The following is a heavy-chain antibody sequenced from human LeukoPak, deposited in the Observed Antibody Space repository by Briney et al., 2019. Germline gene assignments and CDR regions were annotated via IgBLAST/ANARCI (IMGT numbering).Heavy chain of an antibody. J-gene: IGHJ4*02. V-gene: IGHV3-23*01. CDR1: GFTFSSYA. D-gene: IGHD1-26*01. CDR3: ASEIGGSPYYFDY. CDR2: ISGSGGST. Sequence: PGGSLRLSCTASGFTFSSYAMSWVRQAPGKGLEWVSAISGSGGSTYYADSVKGRFTISRDNSKNTLYLQMNSLRAEDTAVYYCASEIGGSPYYFDYWGQGTLVTVSS.